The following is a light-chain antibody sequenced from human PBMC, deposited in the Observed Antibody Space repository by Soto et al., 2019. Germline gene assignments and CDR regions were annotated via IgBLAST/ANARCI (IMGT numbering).Light chain of an antibody. V-gene: IGKV3-15*01. CDR2: GAS. J-gene: IGKJ1*01. Sequence: ILLTQSPVTLSLSPGERATLSCRASQTVISNLAWYQQKPGQAPRLLIYGASTRATGIPPRFSGSGSGRHFTLTITSLQAEDVAVYFCQQYYSSPPTFGQGTKVDIK. CDR1: QTVISN. CDR3: QQYYSSPPT.